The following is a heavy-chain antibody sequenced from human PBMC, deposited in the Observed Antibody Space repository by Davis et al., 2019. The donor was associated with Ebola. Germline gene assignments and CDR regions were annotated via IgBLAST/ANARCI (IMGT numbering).Heavy chain of an antibody. V-gene: IGHV3-30*18. CDR2: ISYDGSNK. D-gene: IGHD5-18*01. CDR1: GFTFSSYG. Sequence: GESLKISCAASGFTFSSYGMHWVRQAPGKGLEWVAVISYDGSNKYYADSVKGRFTISRDNSKNTLYLQMNSLRAEDTAVYYCAKDPVYSLFLHYYYGMDVWGQGTTVTVSS. CDR3: AKDPVYSLFLHYYYGMDV. J-gene: IGHJ6*02.